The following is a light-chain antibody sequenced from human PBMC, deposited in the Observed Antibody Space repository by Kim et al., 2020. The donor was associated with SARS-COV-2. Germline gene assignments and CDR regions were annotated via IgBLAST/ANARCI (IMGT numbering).Light chain of an antibody. CDR1: SSNIGSKT. J-gene: IGLJ2*01. Sequence: GQGVTVSCSGGSSNIGSKTVDWYQHIPGKAPKLLIYSNNQRPSGVPDRFSGSKSGTSASLAISGLQSEDEADYYCAAWDDSLNGLVFGGGTQLTVL. CDR3: AAWDDSLNGLV. V-gene: IGLV1-44*01. CDR2: SNN.